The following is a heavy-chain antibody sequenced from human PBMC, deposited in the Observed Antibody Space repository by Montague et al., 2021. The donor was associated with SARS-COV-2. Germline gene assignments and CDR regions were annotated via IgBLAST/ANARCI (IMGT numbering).Heavy chain of an antibody. CDR2: IYTSGST. Sequence: TLSLTCTVSGGSISSGSYYWSWIRQPAGKGLEWIWRIYTSGSTNYNPSLKSRVTISVDTSKNQFSLKLSSVTAADTAVYYCARHGVLWFGVAANWFDPWGQGTMVTVSS. V-gene: IGHV4-61*02. J-gene: IGHJ5*02. CDR1: GGSISSGSYY. D-gene: IGHD3-10*01. CDR3: ARHGVLWFGVAANWFDP.